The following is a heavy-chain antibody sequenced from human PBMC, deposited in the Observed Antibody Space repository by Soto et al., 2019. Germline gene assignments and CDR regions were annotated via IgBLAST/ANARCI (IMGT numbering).Heavy chain of an antibody. CDR1: GYTFTGYY. Sequence: GASLKVSCKASGYTFTGYYMHWVRQAPGQGLEWTGWINPNSGGTNYAQKFQGRVTMTRDTSISTAYMELSRLRSDDTAVYYCARGWPSGTGWFDPWGQGTLVTVSS. D-gene: IGHD1-26*01. J-gene: IGHJ5*02. V-gene: IGHV1-2*02. CDR3: ARGWPSGTGWFDP. CDR2: INPNSGGT.